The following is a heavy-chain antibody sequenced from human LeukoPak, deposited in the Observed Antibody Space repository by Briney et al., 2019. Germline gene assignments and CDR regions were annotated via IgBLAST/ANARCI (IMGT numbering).Heavy chain of an antibody. J-gene: IGHJ5*02. CDR3: AREVRSSWFDP. Sequence: SETLSLTCTVSGGSISSHYWSWIRQPPGKGLEWIGYIYYSGRTNYTPSLKSRVTISVDTSKNRFSLKLSSVTAADTAVYYCAREVRSSWFDPWGQGTLVTVSS. CDR1: GGSISSHY. V-gene: IGHV4-59*11. CDR2: IYYSGRT.